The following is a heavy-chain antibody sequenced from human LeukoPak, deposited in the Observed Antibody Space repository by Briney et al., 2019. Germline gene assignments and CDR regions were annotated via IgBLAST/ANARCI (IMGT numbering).Heavy chain of an antibody. J-gene: IGHJ6*02. CDR3: AKDNTGSSWYNYYYGMDV. Sequence: GGSLRLSCAASGVTFDDYAMHWGRQAPGKGLEGGSGISWNSGSIGYADSVKGRFTISRDNAKNSLYLQMNSLRAEDTALYYCAKDNTGSSWYNYYYGMDVWGQGTTVTVSS. D-gene: IGHD6-13*01. CDR1: GVTFDDYA. CDR2: ISWNSGSI. V-gene: IGHV3-9*01.